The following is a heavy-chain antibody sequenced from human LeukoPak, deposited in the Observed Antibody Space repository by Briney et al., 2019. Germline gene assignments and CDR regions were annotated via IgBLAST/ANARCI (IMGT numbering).Heavy chain of an antibody. V-gene: IGHV4-34*01. CDR2: INHSGST. CDR1: GGSFSGHY. CDR3: ARGSGVATTR. J-gene: IGHJ4*02. D-gene: IGHD5-12*01. Sequence: PSETLSLTCAVYGGSFSGHYWSWIRQPPGKGLEWIGEINHSGSTNYNPSLKSRVTISVDTSKNQFSLKLSSVTAADTAVYYCARGSGVATTRWGQGTLVTVSS.